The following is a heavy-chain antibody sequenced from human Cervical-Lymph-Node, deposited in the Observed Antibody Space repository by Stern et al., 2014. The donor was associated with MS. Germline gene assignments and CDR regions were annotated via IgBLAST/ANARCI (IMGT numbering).Heavy chain of an antibody. Sequence: QVTLKESGPALVKPTQTLTLTCSFSGFSLSTSGLGVGWIRQPPGKALEWLAYVYWDDQKRYSPSLKNRLTITKDTSRNQVVLTLTNVDPVDTATYYCGHRTAGPFDFWGQGALVTVSS. J-gene: IGHJ4*02. CDR3: GHRTAGPFDF. CDR1: GFSLSTSGLG. CDR2: VYWDDQK. V-gene: IGHV2-5*02.